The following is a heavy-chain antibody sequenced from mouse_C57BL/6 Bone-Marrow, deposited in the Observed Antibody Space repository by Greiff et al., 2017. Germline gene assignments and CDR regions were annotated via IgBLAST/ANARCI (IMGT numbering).Heavy chain of an antibody. V-gene: IGHV1-78*01. CDR2: IYPRDGST. CDR1: GYTFTDHT. D-gene: IGHD1-1*01. CDR3: ARSYYGSSPYYYAMDY. Sequence: QVQLQQSDAELVKPGASVKISCKVSGYTFTDHTIHWMKQRPEQGLEWIGYIYPRDGSTKYNEKFKGKAKLTADKSSSAAYMQLNSLTSEDSAVYFCARSYYGSSPYYYAMDYWGQGTSVTVSS. J-gene: IGHJ4*01.